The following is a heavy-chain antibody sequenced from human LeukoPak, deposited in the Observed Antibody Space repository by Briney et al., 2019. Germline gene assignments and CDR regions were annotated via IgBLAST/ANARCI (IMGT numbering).Heavy chain of an antibody. CDR3: ARDRSRAPY. CDR2: ISSGSTI. CDR1: GFTFSSYE. Sequence: GGSLRLSCAASGFTFSSYEMNWVRQAPGKGLEWVSYISSGSTIYYADSVKGRFTISRDNAKNSLYLQMNSLRAEDTAVYYCARDRSRAPYWGQGSLVTVSS. V-gene: IGHV3-48*03. J-gene: IGHJ4*02.